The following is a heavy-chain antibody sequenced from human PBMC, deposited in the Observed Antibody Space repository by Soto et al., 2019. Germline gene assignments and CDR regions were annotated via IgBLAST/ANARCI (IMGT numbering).Heavy chain of an antibody. CDR3: AKMATISPVYSHNDY. D-gene: IGHD5-12*01. V-gene: IGHV3-21*01. CDR1: GFTFSSYS. Sequence: GGSLRLSCAASGFTFSSYSMNWVRQAPGKGLEWVSSISSSSSYIYYADSVKGRFTISRDNAKNSLYLQMNSLRAEDTAVYYCAKMATISPVYSHNDYWGQGTLVTVSS. J-gene: IGHJ4*02. CDR2: ISSSSSYI.